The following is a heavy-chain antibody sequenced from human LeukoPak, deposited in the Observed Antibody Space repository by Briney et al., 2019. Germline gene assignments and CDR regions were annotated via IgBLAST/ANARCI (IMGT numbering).Heavy chain of an antibody. CDR1: GYSISSGYY. CDR3: ARAMIVVVTLDY. J-gene: IGHJ4*02. D-gene: IGHD3-22*01. CDR2: IYHSGST. V-gene: IGHV4-38-2*02. Sequence: PSETLSLTCTVSGYSISSGYYWGWIRQPPGKGLEWIGSIYHSGSTYYSPSLKSRVTISVDTSKNQFSLKLSSVTAADTAVYYCARAMIVVVTLDYWGQGTLVTVSS.